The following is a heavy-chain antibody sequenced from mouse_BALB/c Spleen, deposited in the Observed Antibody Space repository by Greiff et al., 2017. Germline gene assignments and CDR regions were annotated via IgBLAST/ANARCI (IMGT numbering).Heavy chain of an antibody. CDR3: AFYYYGSSPSYAMDY. Sequence: VQLQQSGAELVRPGTSVKVSCKASGYAFTNYLIEWVKQRPGQGLEWIGVINPGSGGTNYNEKFKGKATLTADKSSSTAYMQLSSLTSDDSAVYYCAFYYYGSSPSYAMDYWGQGTSVTVSS. J-gene: IGHJ4*01. CDR2: INPGSGGT. D-gene: IGHD1-1*01. V-gene: IGHV1-54*01. CDR1: GYAFTNYL.